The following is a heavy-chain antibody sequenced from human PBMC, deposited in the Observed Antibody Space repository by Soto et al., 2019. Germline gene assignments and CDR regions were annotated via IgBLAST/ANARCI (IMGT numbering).Heavy chain of an antibody. D-gene: IGHD7-27*01. V-gene: IGHV3-33*01. CDR1: GFTFSSYG. Sequence: QVQLVESGGGVVQPGRSLRLSCAASGFTFSSYGMHWVRQAPGKGLEWVAVIWYDGSNKYYADSVKGRFTISRDNSKNTLYLQTNSLRAADTAVYYCAVSGDYYSGMDVWGQGTTVTVSS. CDR3: AVSGDYYSGMDV. J-gene: IGHJ6*02. CDR2: IWYDGSNK.